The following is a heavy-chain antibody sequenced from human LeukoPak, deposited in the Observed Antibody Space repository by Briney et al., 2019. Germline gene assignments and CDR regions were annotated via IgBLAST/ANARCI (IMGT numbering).Heavy chain of an antibody. J-gene: IGHJ4*02. CDR2: IIPIFGTA. Sequence: SVKVSCKASGGTFSNYAISWVRQAPGQGLEWMGGIIPIFGTANYAQKFQGRVTITADESTSTAYMELSSLRSEDTAVYYCARDVGEYCSSTNCYASHYWGQGTLVTVSS. CDR1: GGTFSNYA. CDR3: ARDVGEYCSSTNCYASHY. D-gene: IGHD2-2*01. V-gene: IGHV1-69*13.